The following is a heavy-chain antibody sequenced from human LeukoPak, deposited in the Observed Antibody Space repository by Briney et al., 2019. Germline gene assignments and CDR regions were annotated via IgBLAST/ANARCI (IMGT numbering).Heavy chain of an antibody. Sequence: ASVKVSCKASGYTFTSYGISWVRQAPGQGLEWMGWISAYNGNTNYAQKLQGRVTMTTDTSTSTAYMELRSLRSDDTAVYYCARGRDYYDSSGYYYGDYWGQGTLVTASS. CDR3: ARGRDYYDSSGYYYGDY. D-gene: IGHD3-22*01. V-gene: IGHV1-18*01. CDR1: GYTFTSYG. CDR2: ISAYNGNT. J-gene: IGHJ4*02.